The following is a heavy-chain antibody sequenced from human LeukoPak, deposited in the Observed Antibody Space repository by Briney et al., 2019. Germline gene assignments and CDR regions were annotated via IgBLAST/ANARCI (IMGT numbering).Heavy chain of an antibody. CDR3: VRDFNWGFDY. V-gene: IGHV6-1*01. CDR1: GDSVSSKSVS. J-gene: IGHJ4*02. D-gene: IGHD7-27*01. Sequence: PSQTLSLTCAISGDSVSSKSVSWSWIRQSPSGGLEFLGRTRYGSTWMTFYSLSVQSRMTINADTSRNHVSLRLNSVTPEDTALYYCVRDFNWGFDYWGQGTLVTVSS. CDR2: TRYGSTWMT.